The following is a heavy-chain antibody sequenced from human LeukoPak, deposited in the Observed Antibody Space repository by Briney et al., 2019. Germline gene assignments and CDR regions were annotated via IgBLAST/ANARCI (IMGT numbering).Heavy chain of an antibody. Sequence: ASETLSLTHTVSCDSLTGYYWGGIRQPPGKGLEWFVNIHYTGNTYHNPSLKSRVTISLDTSKNHFSLNVLSVTAADTPVYYCKESAGSGLIRICRRGTMVTVSS. CDR3: KESAGSGLIRI. V-gene: IGHV4-39*07. CDR2: IHYTGNT. CDR1: CDSLTGYY. J-gene: IGHJ3*02. D-gene: IGHD3-22*01.